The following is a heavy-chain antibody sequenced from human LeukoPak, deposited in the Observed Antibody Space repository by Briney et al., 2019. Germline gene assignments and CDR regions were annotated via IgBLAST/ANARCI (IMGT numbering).Heavy chain of an antibody. V-gene: IGHV7-4-1*02. CDR2: INTKTGNP. CDR3: AKGGWVAVTGMDS. J-gene: IGHJ4*02. D-gene: IGHD6-19*01. Sequence: ASVKVSCTASGYTFTGHAMNWVRQAPGQGPEWMGYINTKTGNPTYAQGFTGRFVFSMDTSVSTAYLQISSLKPEDTGVYYCAKGGWVAVTGMDSWGRGTLVTVSS. CDR1: GYTFTGHA.